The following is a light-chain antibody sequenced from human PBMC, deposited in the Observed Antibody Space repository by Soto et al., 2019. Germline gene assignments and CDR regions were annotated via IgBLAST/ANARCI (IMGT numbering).Light chain of an antibody. V-gene: IGKV1-8*01. CDR3: QQYYSYPRT. CDR2: AAS. Sequence: AIRMTQSQSLFSASTGDRVTITCRASQGISSYLAWYQQKPGKAPKLLIYAASTLQSGVPSRFSGSGSGTDFTLTISCLQSEDFATYYCQQYYSYPRTFGQGTKAEIK. J-gene: IGKJ1*01. CDR1: QGISSY.